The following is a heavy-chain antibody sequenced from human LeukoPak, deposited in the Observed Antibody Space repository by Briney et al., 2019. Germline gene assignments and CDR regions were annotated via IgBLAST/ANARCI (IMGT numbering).Heavy chain of an antibody. V-gene: IGHV4-34*01. CDR3: ARARSYYDFWSGYYDYGY. CDR1: GGSFSGYY. J-gene: IGHJ4*02. CDR2: INHSGST. Sequence: ETLSLTCAVYGGSFSGYYWSWIRQPPGKGLEWIGEINHSGSTNYNPSLKSRVTISVDTSKNQFSLKLSSVAAADTAVYYCARARSYYDFWSGYYDYGYWGQGTLVTVSS. D-gene: IGHD3-3*01.